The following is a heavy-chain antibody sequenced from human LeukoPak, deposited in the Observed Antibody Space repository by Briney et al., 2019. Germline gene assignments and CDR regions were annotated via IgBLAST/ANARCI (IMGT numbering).Heavy chain of an antibody. CDR2: ISSSSSYI. CDR1: GFIFSSYS. Sequence: GGSLRLSCAASGFIFSSYSMNWVRQAPGKGLEWVSSISSSSSYIYYADSVKGRFTISRDNAKNSLYLQMNSLRAEDTAVYYCAREGARIAAAGTVDYWGQGTLVTVSS. J-gene: IGHJ4*02. D-gene: IGHD6-13*01. V-gene: IGHV3-21*01. CDR3: AREGARIAAAGTVDY.